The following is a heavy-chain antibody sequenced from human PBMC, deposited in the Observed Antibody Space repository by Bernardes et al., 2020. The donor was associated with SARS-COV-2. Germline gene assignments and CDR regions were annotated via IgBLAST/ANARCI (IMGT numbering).Heavy chain of an antibody. Sequence: SETLSLTCSVSGGSIGSSDYYWGWIRQAPGKGLEWIGSIYYSGSIYYNSSLKSRVTISVDTSKNQFSLKLSSVTAADTAVYYCARRGFSPDDALDIWGQGTMST. CDR2: IYYSGSI. J-gene: IGHJ3*02. CDR1: GGSIGSSDYY. V-gene: IGHV4-39*01. CDR3: ARRGFSPDDALDI.